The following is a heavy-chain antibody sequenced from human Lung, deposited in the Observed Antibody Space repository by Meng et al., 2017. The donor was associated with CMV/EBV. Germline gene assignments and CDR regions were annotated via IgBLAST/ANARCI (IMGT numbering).Heavy chain of an antibody. Sequence: SXXVSCKASGGTFSSYAISWVRQAPGQGLEWMGGIIPIFGTANYAQKFQGRVTITTDESTSTAYMELSSLRSEDTAVYYCARVTIFGAYGMDVWGQGTTVTVSS. J-gene: IGHJ6*02. CDR3: ARVTIFGAYGMDV. CDR2: IIPIFGTA. D-gene: IGHD3-3*01. V-gene: IGHV1-69*05. CDR1: GGTFSSYA.